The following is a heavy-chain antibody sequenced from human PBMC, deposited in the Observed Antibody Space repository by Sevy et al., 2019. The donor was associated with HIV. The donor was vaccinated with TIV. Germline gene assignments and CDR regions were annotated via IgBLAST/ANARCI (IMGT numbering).Heavy chain of an antibody. D-gene: IGHD3-3*01. CDR2: ISGDGGST. CDR3: AGGFWSGFDY. Sequence: GGSLRLSCAASGFIFNSYAMSWVRQAPGKGLEWVSTISGDGGSTYYADSVKGRFTISRDNSRKTLDLEMNSLRAEDAAIYYCAGGFWSGFDYWGQGSLVTVSS. J-gene: IGHJ4*02. V-gene: IGHV3-23*01. CDR1: GFIFNSYA.